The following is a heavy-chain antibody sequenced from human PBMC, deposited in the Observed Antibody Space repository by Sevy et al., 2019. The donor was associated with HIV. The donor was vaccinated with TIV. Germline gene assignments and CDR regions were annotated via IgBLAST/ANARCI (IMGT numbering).Heavy chain of an antibody. V-gene: IGHV3-33*01. CDR3: ARDSNDYGDYRLSYYFDY. D-gene: IGHD4-17*01. J-gene: IGHJ4*02. Sequence: GGSLRLSCAASGFTFSSHGMHWVRQTPGKGLEWVAVIYDDGRNKYYADFVKGRFPMSRDNSKNTLHLQMNSLRAEDTALYYCARDSNDYGDYRLSYYFDYWGQGTLVTVSS. CDR1: GFTFSSHG. CDR2: IYDDGRNK.